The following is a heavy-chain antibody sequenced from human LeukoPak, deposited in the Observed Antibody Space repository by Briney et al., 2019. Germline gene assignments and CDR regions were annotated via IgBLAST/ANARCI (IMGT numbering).Heavy chain of an antibody. V-gene: IGHV3-48*04. CDR1: GFTLSSYS. D-gene: IGHD6-19*01. J-gene: IGHJ4*02. Sequence: GGSLRLSCAASGFTLSSYSMNWVRQAPGKGLEWVSYISSSSSTIYYADSVKGRFTISRDNAKNSLYLQMNSLRAEDTAVYYCARGRRIAVAGSFDYWGQGTLVTVSS. CDR3: ARGRRIAVAGSFDY. CDR2: ISSSSSTI.